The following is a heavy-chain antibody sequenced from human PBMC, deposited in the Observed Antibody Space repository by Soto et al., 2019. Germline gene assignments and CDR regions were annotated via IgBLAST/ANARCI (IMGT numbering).Heavy chain of an antibody. V-gene: IGHV4-38-2*02. J-gene: IGHJ4*02. CDR2: IYHSGST. CDR3: ARDPLY. Sequence: SETLSLTCAVSGYSISSGYYWGRIRQPPGKGLEWIGSIYHSGSTYYNPSLKSRVTISVDTSKNQFSLKLSSVTAADTAVYYCARDPLYWGQGTLVTVSS. CDR1: GYSISSGYY.